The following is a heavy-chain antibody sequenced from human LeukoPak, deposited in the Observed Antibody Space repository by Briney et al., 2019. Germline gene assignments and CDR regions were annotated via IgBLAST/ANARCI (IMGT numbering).Heavy chain of an antibody. J-gene: IGHJ4*02. CDR3: ARDQIAAPGDY. CDR2: INPNSGGT. D-gene: IGHD6-13*01. Sequence: ASVKVSCKASGYTLTGYYMHWVRQAPGQGLEWMGWINPNSGGTNYAQKFQGRVTMTRDTFISTAYMELSRLRSDDTAVYYCARDQIAAPGDYWGQGTLVTVSS. CDR1: GYTLTGYY. V-gene: IGHV1-2*02.